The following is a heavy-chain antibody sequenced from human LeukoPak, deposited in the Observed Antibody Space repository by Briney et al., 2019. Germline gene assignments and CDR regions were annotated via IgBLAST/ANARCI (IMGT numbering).Heavy chain of an antibody. CDR3: ARVRGYSYGELDY. D-gene: IGHD5-18*01. J-gene: IGHJ4*02. CDR1: DGSISSGGYY. CDR2: ISYSGST. Sequence: SETLSLTCTVSDGSISSGGYYRSWIRQHPGKGLEWIGYISYSGSTYYNPSLNSRVTISVGTSKSQFSLKLSSVTAADTAVYYCARVRGYSYGELDYWGQGTLVTVSS. V-gene: IGHV4-31*03.